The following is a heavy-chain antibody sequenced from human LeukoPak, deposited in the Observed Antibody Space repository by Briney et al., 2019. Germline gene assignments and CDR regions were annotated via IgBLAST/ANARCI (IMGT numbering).Heavy chain of an antibody. V-gene: IGHV4-4*07. CDR2: IYTSGST. CDR3: AKGPRESHDVDIVATLYY. CDR1: GGSISSYY. J-gene: IGHJ4*02. Sequence: KPSETLSLTCTVSGGSISSYYWSWIRQPAGKGLEWIGRIYTSGSTNYNPSLKSRVTMSVDTSKNQFSLKLSSVTAADTAVYYCAKGPRESHDVDIVATLYYWGQGTLVTVSS. D-gene: IGHD5-12*01.